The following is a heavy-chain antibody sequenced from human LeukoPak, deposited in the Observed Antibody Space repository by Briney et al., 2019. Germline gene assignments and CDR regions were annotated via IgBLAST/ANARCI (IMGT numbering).Heavy chain of an antibody. CDR1: GFTFSRYA. CDR3: AKDQSRVVWFGDAYAFDI. D-gene: IGHD3-10*01. J-gene: IGHJ3*02. Sequence: PGGSLSLSRAASGFTFSRYAMSGVPDAPGKGLEWGSAICVSGGSTYYAHSVKGRFTIYKDHSKNTLYLQMNSLRAQDPALYYVAKDQSRVVWFGDAYAFDIWGQGTMVTVSS. V-gene: IGHV3-23*01. CDR2: ICVSGGST.